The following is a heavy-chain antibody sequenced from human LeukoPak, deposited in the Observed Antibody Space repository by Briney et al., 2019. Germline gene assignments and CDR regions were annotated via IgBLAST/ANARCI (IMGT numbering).Heavy chain of an antibody. Sequence: GGSLRLSCAASGFTFRSYAMSWVRQAPGKGLEWVSTISGSGGGTYYADSVKGRFTISRDNSRNTVYLQMNSLRAEDTAVYYCAKVLGLVCLDYWGQGTLVTVSS. CDR2: ISGSGGGT. CDR1: GFTFRSYA. J-gene: IGHJ4*02. D-gene: IGHD2-2*01. CDR3: AKVLGLVCLDY. V-gene: IGHV3-23*01.